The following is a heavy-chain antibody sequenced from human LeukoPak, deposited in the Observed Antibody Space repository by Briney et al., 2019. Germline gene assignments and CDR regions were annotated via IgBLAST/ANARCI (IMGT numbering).Heavy chain of an antibody. J-gene: IGHJ6*03. D-gene: IGHD3-10*01. CDR1: GYTFTGYY. Sequence: ASVKVSCKASGYTFTGYYIHWVRQAPGQGLEWMGWINPNSGGTNYAQKLQGRGTMTTDTSTSTAYMELRSLRSDDTAVYYCARGGDYYGSGSYYNGYYYYYMDVWGKGTTVTVSS. CDR2: INPNSGGT. CDR3: ARGGDYYGSGSYYNGYYYYYMDV. V-gene: IGHV1-2*02.